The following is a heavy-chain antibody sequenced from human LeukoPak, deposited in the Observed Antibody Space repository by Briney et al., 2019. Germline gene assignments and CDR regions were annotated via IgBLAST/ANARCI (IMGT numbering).Heavy chain of an antibody. CDR1: GFTFSNYW. Sequence: GGSLRLSCAASGFTFSNYWMTWARQAPGKGLEWVANIQQDGNEKYYVDSVKGRFTISRDNAKNSLYLQMNSLRAEDTAVYYCARDLGYDTDAFDIWGQGTMVTVSS. CDR3: ARDLGYDTDAFDI. J-gene: IGHJ3*02. V-gene: IGHV3-7*01. D-gene: IGHD3-22*01. CDR2: IQQDGNEK.